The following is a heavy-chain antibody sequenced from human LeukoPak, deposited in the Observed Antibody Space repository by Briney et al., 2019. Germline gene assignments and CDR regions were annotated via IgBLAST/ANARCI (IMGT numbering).Heavy chain of an antibody. V-gene: IGHV3-11*04. CDR1: GFTFSNYY. J-gene: IGHJ4*02. D-gene: IGHD3-10*01. CDR3: ARQGIRITMVRAVDY. Sequence: GGSLRLSCAASGFTFSNYYMCWIRQAPGKGLEWVSYISSSGSTIYYEDSVKGRFTTSRDHAKNSLYLQMYSVRAEDTAAYYCARQGIRITMVRAVDYWGQGTLVTVSS. CDR2: ISSSGSTI.